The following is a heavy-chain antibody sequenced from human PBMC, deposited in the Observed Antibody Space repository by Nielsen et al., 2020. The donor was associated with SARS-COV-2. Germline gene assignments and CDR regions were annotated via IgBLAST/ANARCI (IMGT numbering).Heavy chain of an antibody. J-gene: IGHJ6*02. CDR3: AKDWGRYCSSTSCPLGGMDV. V-gene: IGHV3-30*02. CDR2: VRHDGSSK. Sequence: WIRQPPGKGLEWVAFVRHDGSSKLYADSVKGRFTISRDSFKNTVDLQMNSLRAEDTAVYYCAKDWGRYCSSTSCPLGGMDVWGQGTTVTVSS. D-gene: IGHD2-2*01.